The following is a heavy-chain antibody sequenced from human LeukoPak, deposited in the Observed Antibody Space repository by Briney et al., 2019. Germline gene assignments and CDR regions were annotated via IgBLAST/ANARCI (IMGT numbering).Heavy chain of an antibody. Sequence: SEDLSLTCVVSGFSISSGYYWGWIRQPPGRGLEWIVNSHPSGTTFYNSSLKSRVAMSIDTSKNQLSLKLVSVTAADTAVYYCAREAERRIVNWGQGTLVTVSS. D-gene: IGHD1-1*01. J-gene: IGHJ4*02. CDR2: SHPSGTT. CDR3: AREAERRIVN. CDR1: GFSISSGYY. V-gene: IGHV4-38-2*02.